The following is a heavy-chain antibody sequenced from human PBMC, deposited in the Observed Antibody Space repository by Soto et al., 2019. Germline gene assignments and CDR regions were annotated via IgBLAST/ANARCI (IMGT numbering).Heavy chain of an antibody. D-gene: IGHD2-2*01. Sequence: GGSLRLSCAASGFTFSYYYMSWIRQAPGKGLEWVSYISSSGSTIYYADSVKGRFTISRDNAKNSLYLQMNSLRAEDTAVYYCARXKDIVVVPAPRAGGMDVWGQGTTVTVSS. V-gene: IGHV3-11*01. CDR3: ARXKDIVVVPAPRAGGMDV. J-gene: IGHJ6*02. CDR2: ISSSGSTI. CDR1: GFTFSYYY.